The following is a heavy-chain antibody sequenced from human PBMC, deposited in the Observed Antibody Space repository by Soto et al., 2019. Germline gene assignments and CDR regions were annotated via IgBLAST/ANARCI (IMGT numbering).Heavy chain of an antibody. CDR3: ATHDGPSAAFVVLDF. V-gene: IGHV3-7*02. CDR2: INQDGSEK. J-gene: IGHJ4*02. D-gene: IGHD6-13*01. CDR1: GFTFSGRW. Sequence: EVQLVESGGDLVQPGGYRRLSCAESGFTFSGRWMTWVRQAPGKGLEWLANINQDGSEKYHVDSVKGRFTISRDNAKKSLYLQMNSLRVEDTSVYYCATHDGPSAAFVVLDFWGQGTLVTVFS.